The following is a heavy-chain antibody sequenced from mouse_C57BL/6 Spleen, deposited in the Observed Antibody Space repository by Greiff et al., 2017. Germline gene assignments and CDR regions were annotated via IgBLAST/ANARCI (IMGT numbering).Heavy chain of an antibody. CDR2: ISYSGST. CDR1: GYSITSGYD. Sequence: EVQVVESGPGMVKPSQSLSLTCTVTGYSITSGYDWHWIRHFPGNKLEWMGYISYSGSTNYNPSLKSRISITHDTSKNHFFLKLNSVTTEDTATYYCARAGSGRGFAYWGQGTLVTVSA. CDR3: ARAGSGRGFAY. V-gene: IGHV3-1*01. D-gene: IGHD1-1*01. J-gene: IGHJ3*01.